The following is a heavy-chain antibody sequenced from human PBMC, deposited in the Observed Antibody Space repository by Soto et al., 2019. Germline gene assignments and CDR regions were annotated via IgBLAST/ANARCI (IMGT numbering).Heavy chain of an antibody. Sequence: QVQLVESGGGVVQPGRSLRLSCAASGFTFSSYGLHWVRQAPGKGLEWVAVIWYDGSNKYYADSVKGLFTLSRDNSKNTLYLQMSSLRGEETAVYYSASDPALLLWFGGIDYWGQGTLVTVSS. D-gene: IGHD3-10*01. CDR2: IWYDGSNK. V-gene: IGHV3-33*01. CDR3: ASDPALLLWFGGIDY. CDR1: GFTFSSYG. J-gene: IGHJ4*02.